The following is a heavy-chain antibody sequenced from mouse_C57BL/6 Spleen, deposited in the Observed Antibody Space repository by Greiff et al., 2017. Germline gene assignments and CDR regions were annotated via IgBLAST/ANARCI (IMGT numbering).Heavy chain of an antibody. Sequence: QVQLQQPGAELVRPGSSVKLSCKASGYTFTSYWMHWVKQRPIQGLEWIGNIDPSDSETHYNQKFKDKATLTVDKSSSTAYMQLSSLTSEDSAVYYCARGELRGYFDYWGQGTTLTVSS. V-gene: IGHV1-52*01. D-gene: IGHD1-1*01. CDR1: GYTFTSYW. J-gene: IGHJ2*01. CDR3: ARGELRGYFDY. CDR2: IDPSDSET.